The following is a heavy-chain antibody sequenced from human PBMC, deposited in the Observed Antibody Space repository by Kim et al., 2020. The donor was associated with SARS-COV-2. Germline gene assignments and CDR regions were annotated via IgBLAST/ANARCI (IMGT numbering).Heavy chain of an antibody. Sequence: GGSLRLSCAASGFTFSSYSMNWVRQAPGKGLEWVSSISSSSSYIYYADSVKGRFTISRDNAKNSLYLQMNSLRAEDTAVYYCARTPRTSNYYYYYGMDVWGQGTTVTVSS. CDR3: ARTPRTSNYYYYYGMDV. J-gene: IGHJ6*02. CDR2: ISSSSSYI. CDR1: GFTFSSYS. V-gene: IGHV3-21*01.